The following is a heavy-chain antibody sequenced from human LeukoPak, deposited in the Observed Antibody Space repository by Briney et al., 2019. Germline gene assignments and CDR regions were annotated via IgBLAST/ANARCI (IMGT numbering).Heavy chain of an antibody. CDR1: GGSFSGYY. V-gene: IGHV4-34*01. CDR3: ARSSGPYNWFDP. Sequence: SETLSLTCAVYGGSFSGYYWSWIRQPPGKGLEWIGEINHGGSTNYNPSLKSRVTISVDTSKNQFSLKLSSVTAADTAVYYCARSSGPYNWFDPWGQGTLVTVSS. CDR2: INHGGST. D-gene: IGHD6-19*01. J-gene: IGHJ5*02.